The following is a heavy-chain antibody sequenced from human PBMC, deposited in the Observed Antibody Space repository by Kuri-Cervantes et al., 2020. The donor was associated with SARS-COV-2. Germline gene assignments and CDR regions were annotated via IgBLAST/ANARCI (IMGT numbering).Heavy chain of an antibody. CDR2: IYYSGST. D-gene: IGHD2-8*01. Sequence: SETLSLTCTVPGGSISSGDYYWSWIRQPPGKGLEWIGYIYYSGSTYYNPSLKSRVTISVDTSKNQFSLKLSSVTAADTAVYYCARGRTVMVYAMGSNWFDPWGQGTLVTVSS. J-gene: IGHJ5*02. CDR3: ARGRTVMVYAMGSNWFDP. V-gene: IGHV4-30-4*01. CDR1: GGSISSGDYY.